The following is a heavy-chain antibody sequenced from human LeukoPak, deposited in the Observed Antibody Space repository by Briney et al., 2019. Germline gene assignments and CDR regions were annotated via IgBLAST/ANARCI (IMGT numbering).Heavy chain of an antibody. CDR1: GGSISSSGYY. Sequence: SETLSLTCTVSGGSISSSGYYWGWIRQPPGKGLEWIGSIYYSGGNYYNPSLNSRVTISVDTSKNQFSLRLSSVTAADTAVYYCAREPYYFDSWGPGTLVTVSS. J-gene: IGHJ4*02. CDR2: IYYSGGN. V-gene: IGHV4-39*07. CDR3: AREPYYFDS.